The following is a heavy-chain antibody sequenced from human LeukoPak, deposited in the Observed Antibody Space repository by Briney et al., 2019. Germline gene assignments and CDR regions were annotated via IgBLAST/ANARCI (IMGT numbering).Heavy chain of an antibody. V-gene: IGHV4-4*09. CDR3: ARRHLGYQLLVFDY. CDR2: IYTSGST. CDR1: GGSISSYY. J-gene: IGHJ4*02. D-gene: IGHD2-2*01. Sequence: SETLSLTCTVSGGSISSYYWSWIRQPPGKGLEWIGYIYTSGSTNYNPSLKSRVTISVDTSKNQFSLKLSSVTAADTAVYYCARRHLGYQLLVFDYWGQGTLVTVSS.